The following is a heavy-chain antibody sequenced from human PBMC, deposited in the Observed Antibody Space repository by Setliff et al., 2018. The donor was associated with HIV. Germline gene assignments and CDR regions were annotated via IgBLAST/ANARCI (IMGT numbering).Heavy chain of an antibody. J-gene: IGHJ3*02. D-gene: IGHD4-17*01. Sequence: PSGTLSLTCTVSGGSISSRNYYWAWIRQPPGKGLEWIGTIYYSGTTHYNPSLNSRVIISVDTSKNQFSLRLNSVTAADTAVYYCARHSLGNIGDYIRIGAIDIWGQGTRVTVSS. CDR1: GGSISSRNYY. V-gene: IGHV4-39*01. CDR3: ARHSLGNIGDYIRIGAIDI. CDR2: IYYSGTT.